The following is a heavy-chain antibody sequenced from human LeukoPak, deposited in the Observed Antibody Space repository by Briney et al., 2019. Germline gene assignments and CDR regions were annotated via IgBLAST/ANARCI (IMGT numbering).Heavy chain of an antibody. Sequence: SVKVSCKASGGTFSSYTISWVRQAPGQGLEWMGRIIPIFGIANYAQKFQGRVTTTADKSTSTAYMELSSLRSEDTAVYYCARDPIVVVAATHYYYYYGMDVWGQGTLVTVSS. CDR3: ARDPIVVVAATHYYYYYGMDV. J-gene: IGHJ6*02. CDR1: GGTFSSYT. V-gene: IGHV1-69*02. CDR2: IIPIFGIA. D-gene: IGHD2-15*01.